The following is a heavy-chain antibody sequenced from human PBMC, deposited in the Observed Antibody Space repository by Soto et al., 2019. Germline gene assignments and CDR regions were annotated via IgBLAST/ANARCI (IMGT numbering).Heavy chain of an antibody. D-gene: IGHD5-12*01. CDR3: ARGGGYNTAFDY. J-gene: IGHJ4*02. CDR2: IYYSGST. Sequence: QVQLQESGPGLVKPSQTLSLTCTVSGGSISSGGYYWSWIRQHPGKGLEWIGYIYYSGSTYYKPSLKSRVTISVDTSKNQFSLELSSVTAADTAVYYWARGGGYNTAFDYWGQGTLVTVSS. CDR1: GGSISSGGYY. V-gene: IGHV4-31*03.